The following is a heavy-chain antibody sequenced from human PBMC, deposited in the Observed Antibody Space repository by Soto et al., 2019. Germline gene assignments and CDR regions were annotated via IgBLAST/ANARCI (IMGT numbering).Heavy chain of an antibody. V-gene: IGHV1-69*01. CDR3: GRGSSLTKVEY. D-gene: IGHD6-6*01. Sequence: QVQLVQSGSEVKKPGSSVRVSCKASGGSVSNSAISWLRQAPGQGLEWMGGIIPIFGPAIYARKFQGRFTISADESTGTAYMELNNVRSDDKAVYYCGRGSSLTKVEYWGQGTLVTVSS. J-gene: IGHJ4*02. CDR2: IIPIFGPA. CDR1: GGSVSNSA.